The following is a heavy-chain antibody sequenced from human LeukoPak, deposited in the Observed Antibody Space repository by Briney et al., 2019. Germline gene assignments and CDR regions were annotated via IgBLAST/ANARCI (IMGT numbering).Heavy chain of an antibody. V-gene: IGHV3-11*06. CDR2: ISSSSSYT. D-gene: IGHD3-9*01. CDR1: GFTFSDYY. CDR3: ARDAVLNYDILTGYYGIDY. J-gene: IGHJ4*02. Sequence: GGSLRLSCAASGFTFSDYYMSWIRQAPGKGLEWVSYISSSSSYTNYADSVKGRFTISRDNAKNSLYLQMNSLRAEDTAVYYCARDAVLNYDILTGYYGIDYWGQGTLVTVSS.